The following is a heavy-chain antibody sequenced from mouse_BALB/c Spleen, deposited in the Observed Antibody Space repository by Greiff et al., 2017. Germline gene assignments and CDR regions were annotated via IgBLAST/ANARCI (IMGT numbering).Heavy chain of an antibody. J-gene: IGHJ4*01. CDR1: GFSLTSYG. Sequence: VKLMESGPGLVAPSQSLSITCTVSGFSLTSYGVHWVRQPPGKGLEWLGVIWAGGSTNYNSALMSRLSISKDNSKSKVFLKMNSLQTDDTAMYYCARDRYDAAMDYWGQGTSVTGSS. V-gene: IGHV2-9*02. CDR3: ARDRYDAAMDY. D-gene: IGHD2-14*01. CDR2: IWAGGST.